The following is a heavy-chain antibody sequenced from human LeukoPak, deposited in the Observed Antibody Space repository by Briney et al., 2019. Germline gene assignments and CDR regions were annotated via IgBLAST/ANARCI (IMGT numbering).Heavy chain of an antibody. V-gene: IGHV1-69-2*01. CDR2: VDPEDGET. CDR1: GYTFTDHH. J-gene: IGHJ6*02. CDR3: LIDRIDRAFDV. Sequence: GASVKVSCKASGYTFTDHHIHWVQQAPGKGPEWMGRVDPEDGETVYAEKFQGRIAITADTSTDTAYMELTSVRVEDTAVYYCLIDRIDRAFDVWGQGTSVSISS.